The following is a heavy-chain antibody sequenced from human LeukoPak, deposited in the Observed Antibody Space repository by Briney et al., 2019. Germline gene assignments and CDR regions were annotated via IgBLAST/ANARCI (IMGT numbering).Heavy chain of an antibody. CDR2: ISYDGSNK. CDR3: AKDWYDILTRYLFDY. D-gene: IGHD3-9*01. V-gene: IGHV3-30*18. CDR1: GFTFSSYG. Sequence: PGGSLRLSCAASGFTFSSYGMHWVRQAPGKGLEWVAVISYDGSNKYYADSVKGRFTISRDNSKNTLYLQMNSLRAEDTAVYYCAKDWYDILTRYLFDYWGQGTLVTVSS. J-gene: IGHJ4*02.